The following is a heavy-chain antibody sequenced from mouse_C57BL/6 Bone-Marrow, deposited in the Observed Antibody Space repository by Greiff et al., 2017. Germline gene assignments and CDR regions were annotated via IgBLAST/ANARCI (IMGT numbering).Heavy chain of an antibody. D-gene: IGHD3-2*02. J-gene: IGHJ2*01. CDR3: ARKETAQATTDY. CDR2: IDPSDSYT. Sequence: QVHVKQPGAELVMPGASVKLSCKASGYTFTSYWMHWVKQRPGQGLEWIGGIDPSDSYTNYNQKFKGKSTLTVDKSSSTAYMQLSSLTSEDSAVYYCARKETAQATTDYWGQGTTLTVSS. CDR1: GYTFTSYW. V-gene: IGHV1-69*01.